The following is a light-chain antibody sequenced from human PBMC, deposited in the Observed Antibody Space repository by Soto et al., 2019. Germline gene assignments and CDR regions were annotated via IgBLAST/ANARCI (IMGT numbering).Light chain of an antibody. CDR1: QGISSA. V-gene: IGKV1-13*02. CDR2: DAS. CDR3: QQYNSYSPWT. J-gene: IGKJ1*01. Sequence: AIEWTQSSSALSASVVDRVTITCRSSQGISSALAWYQQKPGKAPKLLIYDASSLESGVPSRFSGIGSGTEFTLTISSLQPDDFAPYYCQQYNSYSPWTFGHRAMVDI.